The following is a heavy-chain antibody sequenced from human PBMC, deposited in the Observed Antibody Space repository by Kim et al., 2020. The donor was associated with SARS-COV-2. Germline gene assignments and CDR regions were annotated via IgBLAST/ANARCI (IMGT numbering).Heavy chain of an antibody. J-gene: IGHJ6*01. CDR3: AKGVMGVVVVAATDYYYYGMDG. CDR1: GFTFSSYG. V-gene: IGHV3-30*18. Sequence: GGSLRLSCAASGFTFSSYGMHWVRQAPGKGLEWVAVISYDGSNKYYADSVKCRFTISRDNSKNTLYLQMNSLRAEDTAVYYCAKGVMGVVVVAATDYYYYGMDGWGQGTTGTVS. D-gene: IGHD2-15*01. CDR2: ISYDGSNK.